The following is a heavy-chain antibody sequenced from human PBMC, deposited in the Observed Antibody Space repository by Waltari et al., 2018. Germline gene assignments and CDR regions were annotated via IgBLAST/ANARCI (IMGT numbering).Heavy chain of an antibody. CDR2: IYYTGTT. CDR1: GGSISSSSYF. V-gene: IGHV4-39*01. J-gene: IGHJ6*02. Sequence: QLQLQESGRGLVKPSETLSLTCSGSGGSISSSSYFWGWTRQPPGKGLAWIGSIYYTGTTNYNPSFESRLTISQDTSKNQFSLKLTSVTAADTAVYYCTKRTALDGMDVWGQGATVTVSS. D-gene: IGHD5-18*01. CDR3: TKRTALDGMDV.